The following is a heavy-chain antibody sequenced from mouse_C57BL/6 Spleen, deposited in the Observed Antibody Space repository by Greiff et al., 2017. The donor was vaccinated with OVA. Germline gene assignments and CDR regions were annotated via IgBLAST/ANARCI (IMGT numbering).Heavy chain of an antibody. CDR1: GYTFTDYY. V-gene: IGHV1-26*01. CDR2: INPNNGGT. D-gene: IGHD4-1*01. CDR3: ARSGNWGPWFAY. J-gene: IGHJ3*01. Sequence: VQLQQSGPELVKPGASVKISCKASGYTFTDYYMNWVKQSHGKSLEWIGDINPNNGGTSYNQKFKGKATLTVDKSSSTAYMELRSLTSEDSAVDYCARSGNWGPWFAYWGQGTLVTVSA.